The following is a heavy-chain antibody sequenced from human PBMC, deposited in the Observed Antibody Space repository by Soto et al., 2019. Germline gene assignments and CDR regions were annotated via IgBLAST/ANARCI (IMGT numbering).Heavy chain of an antibody. CDR2: IKQDGSEK. CDR3: ARVLYDFWSGYFDY. Sequence: TGGSLRPSCAASGFTFNCRGMSWVRQAPGKGLEWVANIKQDGSEKYYVDSVKGRFTISRDNAKNSLYLQMNSLRAEDTAEYYCARVLYDFWSGYFDYWGQGT. CDR1: GFTFNCRG. D-gene: IGHD3-3*01. V-gene: IGHV3-7*05. J-gene: IGHJ4*02.